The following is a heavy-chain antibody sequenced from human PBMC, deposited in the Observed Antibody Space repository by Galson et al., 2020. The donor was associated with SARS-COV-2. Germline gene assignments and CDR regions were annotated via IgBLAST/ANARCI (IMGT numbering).Heavy chain of an antibody. D-gene: IGHD3-22*01. Sequence: ASETLSLTCTVSGYSISSGYYWGWIRQPPGKGLEWIGSIYHSGSTYSNPSLKSRVTISVDTSKNQFSLKLSSVTAADTAVYYCARVEYYYDSSGYPRWDVFDPWGQGTLVTVSS. J-gene: IGHJ5*02. CDR1: GYSISSGYY. CDR3: ARVEYYYDSSGYPRWDVFDP. CDR2: IYHSGST. V-gene: IGHV4-38-2*02.